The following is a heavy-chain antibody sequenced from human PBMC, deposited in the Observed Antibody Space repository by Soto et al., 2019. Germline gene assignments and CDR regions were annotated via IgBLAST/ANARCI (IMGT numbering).Heavy chain of an antibody. V-gene: IGHV2-70*01. CDR3: ARIKGGIAAADTFSSHYYYGMDV. Sequence: SGPTVVNPTQTLTLTCTFSGFSLSTSGMCVSWIRQPPGKALEWLALIDWDDDKYYSTSLKTRLTISKDTSKNQVVLTMTNMDPVDTATYYCARIKGGIAAADTFSSHYYYGMDVWGQGTTVTVSS. CDR2: IDWDDDK. CDR1: GFSLSTSGMC. J-gene: IGHJ6*02. D-gene: IGHD6-13*01.